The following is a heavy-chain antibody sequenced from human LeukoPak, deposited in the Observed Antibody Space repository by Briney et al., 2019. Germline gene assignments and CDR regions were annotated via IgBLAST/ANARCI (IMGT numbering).Heavy chain of an antibody. CDR3: ARGRGSYCFDY. J-gene: IGHJ4*02. D-gene: IGHD3-10*01. CDR1: GFTFSGYW. CDR2: IKQDGSEL. Sequence: GGSLRLSCAASGFTFSGYWMSWVRQAPGKGLEWVANIKQDGSELYYEDSVKGRFTISRDNAKNSLYLQMNNLRPEDTAVYYCARGRGSYCFDYWGQGTLVTVSS. V-gene: IGHV3-7*01.